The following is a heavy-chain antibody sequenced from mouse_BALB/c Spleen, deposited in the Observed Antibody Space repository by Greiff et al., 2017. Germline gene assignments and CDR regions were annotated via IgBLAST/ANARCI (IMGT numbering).Heavy chain of an antibody. J-gene: IGHJ3*01. V-gene: IGHV10-1*02. D-gene: IGHD4-1*02. CDR2: IRSKSNNYAT. CDR3: VSTGTVAY. CDR1: GFTFNTYA. Sequence: DVMLVESGGGLVQPKGSLKLSCAASGFTFNTYAMNWVRQAPGKGLEWVARIRSKSNNYATYYADSVKDRFTISRDDSQSMLYLQMNNLKTEDTAMYYCVSTGTVAYWGQGTLVTVSA.